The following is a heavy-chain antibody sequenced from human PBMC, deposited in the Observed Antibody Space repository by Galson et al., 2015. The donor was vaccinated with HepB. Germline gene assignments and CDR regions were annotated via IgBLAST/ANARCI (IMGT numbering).Heavy chain of an antibody. CDR3: VRMWGSRYFDS. D-gene: IGHD7-27*01. Sequence: SLRLSCAASGFTFSEYYMTWIRQAPGKGLEWLSYISSSGSTIYYADSVKGRFSVSRDNAKKSVYLLMNSLRAEDTAVYYCVRMWGSRYFDSWGQGTLLTVPS. CDR2: ISSSGSTI. V-gene: IGHV3-11*01. CDR1: GFTFSEYY. J-gene: IGHJ4*02.